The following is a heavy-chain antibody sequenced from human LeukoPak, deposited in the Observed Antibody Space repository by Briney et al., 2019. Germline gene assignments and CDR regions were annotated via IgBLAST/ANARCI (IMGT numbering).Heavy chain of an antibody. CDR2: ISSSSSYI. D-gene: IGHD2-2*02. Sequence: GGSLRLSCAASGFTFSSYSMNWVSQAPGKGLEWVSSISSSSSYIYYADSVKGRFTISRDNAKNSLYLQMNSLRAEDTAVYYCARDGEDIVVVPAAIDYWGQGTLVTVSS. V-gene: IGHV3-21*01. CDR1: GFTFSSYS. CDR3: ARDGEDIVVVPAAIDY. J-gene: IGHJ4*02.